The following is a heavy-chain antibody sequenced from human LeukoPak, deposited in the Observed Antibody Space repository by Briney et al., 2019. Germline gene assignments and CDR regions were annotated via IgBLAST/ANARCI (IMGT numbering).Heavy chain of an antibody. V-gene: IGHV4-30-4*01. J-gene: IGHJ4*02. CDR2: IYYSGST. D-gene: IGHD1-26*01. CDR3: ARRNPPSWDRIGYYFDY. Sequence: PSQTLSLTCTVSGGSISSGDYYWSWIRQPPGKGLEWIGYIYYSGSTYYNPSLKSRVTISVDTSKNQFSLKLSSVTAADTAVYYCARRNPPSWDRIGYYFDYRGQGTLVTVSS. CDR1: GGSISSGDYY.